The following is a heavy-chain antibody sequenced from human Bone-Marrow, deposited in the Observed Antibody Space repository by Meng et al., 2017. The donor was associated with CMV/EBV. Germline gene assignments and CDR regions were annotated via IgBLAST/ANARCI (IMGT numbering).Heavy chain of an antibody. J-gene: IGHJ5*02. CDR3: VKWRSEFDL. CDR2: ISGTGAST. Sequence: GESLKISCAASGFAFNISAMSWVRQAPGKGLEWVSSISGTGASTYYGDSVEGRFSISRDNSQNTLYMQMNSLTVEDTAVYYCVKWRSEFDLWGRGTLV. CDR1: GFAFNISA. V-gene: IGHV3-23*01. D-gene: IGHD3-3*01.